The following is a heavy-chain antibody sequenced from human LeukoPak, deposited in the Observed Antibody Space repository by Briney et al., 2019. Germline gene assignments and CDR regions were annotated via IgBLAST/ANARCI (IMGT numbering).Heavy chain of an antibody. D-gene: IGHD2/OR15-2a*01. J-gene: IGHJ1*01. Sequence: ASVKVSCKVSGYTLTELSMHWVRQAPGKGREWMGGFDPEDGETIYAQKFQGRVTMTEDTSTDTAYMELSSLRSEDTAVYYCATRGVEYGSEYFQHWGQGTLVTVSS. V-gene: IGHV1-24*01. CDR3: ATRGVEYGSEYFQH. CDR1: GYTLTELS. CDR2: FDPEDGET.